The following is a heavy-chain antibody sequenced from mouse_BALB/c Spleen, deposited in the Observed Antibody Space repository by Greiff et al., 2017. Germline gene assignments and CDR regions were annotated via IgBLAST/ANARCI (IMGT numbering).Heavy chain of an antibody. D-gene: IGHD2-4*01. CDR3: ATPIYYDYEGYFDV. CDR2: INPSRGYT. J-gene: IGHJ1*01. CDR1: GYTFTSYT. V-gene: IGHV1-4*01. Sequence: VQLQQSGAELARPGASVKMSCKASGYTFTSYTMHWVKQRPGQGLEWIGYINPSRGYTNYNQKFKDKATLTADKSSSTAYMQLSSLTSEDSAVYYCATPIYYDYEGYFDVWGAGTTVTVSS.